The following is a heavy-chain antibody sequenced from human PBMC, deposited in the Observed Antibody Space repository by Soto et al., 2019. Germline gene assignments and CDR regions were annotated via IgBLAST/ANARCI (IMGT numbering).Heavy chain of an antibody. CDR1: GFTFDDYA. D-gene: IGHD1-1*01. CDR3: AKDAIIRYPGTDGAFDI. CDR2: ISWNSGSI. J-gene: IGHJ3*02. Sequence: EVQLVESGGGLVQPGRSLRLSCAASGFTFDDYAMHWVRQAPGKGLEWVSGISWNSGSIGYADSVKGRFTISRDNAKNSLYLQMNSLRAEDTALYYCAKDAIIRYPGTDGAFDIWGQGTMVTVSS. V-gene: IGHV3-9*01.